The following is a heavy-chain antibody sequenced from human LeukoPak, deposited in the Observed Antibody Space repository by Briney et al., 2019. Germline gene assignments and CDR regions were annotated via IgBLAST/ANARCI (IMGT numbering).Heavy chain of an antibody. D-gene: IGHD5-12*01. Sequence: GRSLRLSCAASGFTFDDYAMHWVRQAPGKGLEWVSGISWNSGGIGYADSVKGRFTISRDNAKNSLYLQMNSLRAEDTALYYCAKGKYYSGYDPREFDYWGQGTLVTVSS. V-gene: IGHV3-9*01. J-gene: IGHJ4*02. CDR3: AKGKYYSGYDPREFDY. CDR2: ISWNSGGI. CDR1: GFTFDDYA.